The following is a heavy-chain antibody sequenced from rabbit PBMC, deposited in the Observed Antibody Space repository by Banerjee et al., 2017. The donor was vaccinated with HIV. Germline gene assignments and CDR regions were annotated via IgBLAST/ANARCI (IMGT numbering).Heavy chain of an antibody. CDR3: ARGVAGYGGYGYAITRLDL. CDR1: GFDFSSNA. V-gene: IGHV1S45*01. J-gene: IGHJ3*01. CDR2: ISAGSSGYT. Sequence: QEQLVESGGGLVQPEGSLTLTCKASGFDFSSNAMCWVRQAPGKGLEWIACISAGSSGYTYYASWAKGRFTISKTSSTTVTLQMTSLTAADTATYFCARGVAGYGGYGYAITRLDLWGPGTLVTVS. D-gene: IGHD6-1*01.